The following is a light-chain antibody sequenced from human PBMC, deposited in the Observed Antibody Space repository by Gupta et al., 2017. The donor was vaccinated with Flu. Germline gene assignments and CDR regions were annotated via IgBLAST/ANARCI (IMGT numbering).Light chain of an antibody. J-gene: IGKJ1*01. Sequence: RGQPAFNSSTCHRGFVNSNGKTYLGWYQQKPGQPPRLLIYRASSRDSGVPDRFSGSGSGTDFTLTISSVEAEDVGVYYCMQDANCPWAFGQGTKVEIK. V-gene: IGKV2-30*01. CDR2: RAS. CDR3: MQDANCPWA. CDR1: RGFVNSNGKTY.